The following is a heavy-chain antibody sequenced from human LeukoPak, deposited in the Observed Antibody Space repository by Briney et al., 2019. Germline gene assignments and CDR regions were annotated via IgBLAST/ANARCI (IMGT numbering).Heavy chain of an antibody. Sequence: ASVKVSCKASGYIFTNYAIHWLRQAPGQGLEWMGWIKTVNGDTKYSQEFQGRLTITSDTSASTAYLGLSSLRFEDMAVYYCARVAGTLFDYWGQGTLVTVSS. CDR2: IKTVNGDT. CDR1: GYIFTNYA. J-gene: IGHJ4*02. V-gene: IGHV1-3*03. D-gene: IGHD6-19*01. CDR3: ARVAGTLFDY.